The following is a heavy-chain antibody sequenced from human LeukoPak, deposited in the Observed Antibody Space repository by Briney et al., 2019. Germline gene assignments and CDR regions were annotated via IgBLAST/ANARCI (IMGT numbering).Heavy chain of an antibody. V-gene: IGHV3-7*01. CDR1: GFTFSSYW. Sequence: RGSLRLSCAASGFTFSSYWMSWVRQAPGKGLEWVANIKQDGSEKYYVDSVKGRFTISRDNAKNSLYLQMNSLRAEDTAVYYCARDVVSSSWVLYKDAFDIWGQGTMVTVSS. D-gene: IGHD6-13*01. CDR3: ARDVVSSSWVLYKDAFDI. J-gene: IGHJ3*02. CDR2: IKQDGSEK.